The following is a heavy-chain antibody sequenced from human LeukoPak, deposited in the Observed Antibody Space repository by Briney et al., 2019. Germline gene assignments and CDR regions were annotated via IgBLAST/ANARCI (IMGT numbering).Heavy chain of an antibody. J-gene: IGHJ4*02. CDR2: INPNSGET. D-gene: IGHD4-11*01. CDR3: ARDRDYSNTERGFDY. V-gene: IGHV1-2*02. CDR1: GYTFTDYY. Sequence: ASVNVSCKTSGYTFTDYYIHWVRQAPGQGLEWMGYINPNSGETNSAQKFQGRVTMTGDTSISTAYMELSRVTSDDTAVYYCARDRDYSNTERGFDYWGQGTLVTVSS.